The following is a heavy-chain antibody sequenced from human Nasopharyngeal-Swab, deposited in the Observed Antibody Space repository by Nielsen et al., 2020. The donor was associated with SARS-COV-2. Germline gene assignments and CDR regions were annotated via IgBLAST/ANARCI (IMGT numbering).Heavy chain of an antibody. Sequence: SETLSLTCTVSGGSISSYYWSWIRQPAGKGLEWIGRIYTSGSTNYNPSLKSRVTISVDTSKNQFSLKLSSVTAADTAVYYCARGNSYYYDSSGYYYYYYGMDVWGQGTTATVSS. D-gene: IGHD3-22*01. CDR2: IYTSGST. CDR3: ARGNSYYYDSSGYYYYYYGMDV. J-gene: IGHJ6*02. V-gene: IGHV4-4*07. CDR1: GGSISSYY.